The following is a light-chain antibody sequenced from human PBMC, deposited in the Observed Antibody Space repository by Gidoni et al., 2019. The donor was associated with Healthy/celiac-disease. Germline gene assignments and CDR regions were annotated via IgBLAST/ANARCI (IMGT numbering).Light chain of an antibody. J-gene: IGKJ2*01. CDR1: QSISSW. V-gene: IGKV1-5*01. CDR3: QQYNSYLYT. CDR2: DAS. Sequence: DIQMTQSPSTLPASVGDRVTITCRASQSISSWLALYQQKPGQAHKLLIYDASSLESGVPSSISGSGSGTEFTLTSSSLQPDDVATYYCQQYNSYLYTFGQGTKLEIK.